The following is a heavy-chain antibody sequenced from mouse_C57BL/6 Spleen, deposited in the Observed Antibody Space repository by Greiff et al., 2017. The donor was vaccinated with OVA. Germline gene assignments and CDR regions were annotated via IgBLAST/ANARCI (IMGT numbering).Heavy chain of an antibody. J-gene: IGHJ4*01. CDR3: TRGSFSYAMDY. CDR2: IDPETGGT. CDR1: GYTFTDYE. V-gene: IGHV1-15*01. Sequence: VQLQQSGAELVRPGASVTLSCKASGYTFTDYEMHWVKQTPVHGLEWIGAIDPETGGTAYNQKFKGKAILTADKSSSTAYMELRSLTSEDSAVYYCTRGSFSYAMDYWGKGTSVTVSS.